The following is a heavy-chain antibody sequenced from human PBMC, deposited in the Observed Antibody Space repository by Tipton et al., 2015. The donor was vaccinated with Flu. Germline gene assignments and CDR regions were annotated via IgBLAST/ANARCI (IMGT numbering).Heavy chain of an antibody. J-gene: IGHJ4*02. CDR3: ARGGFSGFDSGPFDS. CDR2: FSAAGGTT. D-gene: IGHD5-12*01. CDR1: GFTFSRYG. Sequence: AVSGFTFSRYGVSWVRQAPGKGLEWVSGFSAAGGTTYFADSVKGRFTISRDNYKNTLYLQMNSLRADDTAVYYCARGGFSGFDSGPFDSWGQGTLVTVSS. V-gene: IGHV3-23*01.